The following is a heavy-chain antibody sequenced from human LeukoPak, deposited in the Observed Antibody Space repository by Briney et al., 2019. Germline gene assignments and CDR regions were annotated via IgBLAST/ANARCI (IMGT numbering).Heavy chain of an antibody. CDR2: INPNSGGT. V-gene: IGHV1-2*02. CDR3: ARDPSSYYDSSGYDY. Sequence: ASVKVSCKASGYTFTGYYMHWVRQAPGQGLEWMGWINPNSGGTNYAQKFQGRVTMTRDTFISTAYMELSRLRSDDTAVYYCARDPSSYYDSSGYDYWGQGTLVTVSS. D-gene: IGHD3-22*01. J-gene: IGHJ4*02. CDR1: GYTFTGYY.